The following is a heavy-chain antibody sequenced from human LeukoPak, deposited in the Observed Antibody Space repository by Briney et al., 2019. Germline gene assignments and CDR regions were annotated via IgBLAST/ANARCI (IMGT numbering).Heavy chain of an antibody. V-gene: IGHV1-18*04. CDR2: ISAYNGNT. D-gene: IGHD1-26*01. J-gene: IGHJ4*02. Sequence: GASVKVSCKASGYTFTGYYMHWVRQAPGQGLEWMGWISAYNGNTNYAQKLQGRVTMTTDTSTSTAYMELRSLRSDDTAVYYCARDMWDFDYWGQGTLVTVSS. CDR1: GYTFTGYY. CDR3: ARDMWDFDY.